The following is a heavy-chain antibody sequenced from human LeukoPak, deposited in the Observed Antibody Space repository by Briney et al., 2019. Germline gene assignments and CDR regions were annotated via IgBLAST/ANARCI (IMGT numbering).Heavy chain of an antibody. CDR3: ARENSGSNPHTSGAFDI. Sequence: ASVKVSCKASGYTFTSYDINWVRQATGQGLEWMGWMNPNSGNTGYAQKFQGRVTITRNTSISTAYMELSSLRSDDTAVYYCARENSGSNPHTSGAFDIWGQGTMVTVSS. CDR2: MNPNSGNT. J-gene: IGHJ3*02. V-gene: IGHV1-8*03. D-gene: IGHD6-19*01. CDR1: GYTFTSYD.